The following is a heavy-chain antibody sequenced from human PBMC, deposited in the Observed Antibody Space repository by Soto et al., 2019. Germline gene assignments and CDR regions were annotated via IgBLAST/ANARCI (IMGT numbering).Heavy chain of an antibody. CDR1: GFSLSDTRMG. CDR3: ALTMRSSWSSYWYIDL. Sequence: QVTLKESGPVLVKPTDTLTLTCTVSGFSLSDTRMGVSWIRQPPGKALEWLAHIFSTDEKTYSTPLKSRLTISKDASKSQVLLTRTNMDPVDTATYFCALTMRSSWSSYWYIDLWGRGTLVTVSS. V-gene: IGHV2-26*01. CDR2: IFSTDEK. D-gene: IGHD6-6*01. J-gene: IGHJ2*01.